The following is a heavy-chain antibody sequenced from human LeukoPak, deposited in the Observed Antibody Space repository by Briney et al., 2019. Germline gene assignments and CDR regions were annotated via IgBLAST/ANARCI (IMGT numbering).Heavy chain of an antibody. V-gene: IGHV4-61*02. Sequence: SETLSLTCTVSGGSISSGSYYWSWIRQPAGKGLEWIGRIYTSGSTNYNPSLKSRVTISVDTSKNQFSLKLSSVTAADTAVYYCARESPPPPSVYDFWSGYYYMDVWGKGTTVTVSS. CDR1: GGSISSGSYY. J-gene: IGHJ6*03. CDR3: ARESPPPPSVYDFWSGYYYMDV. CDR2: IYTSGST. D-gene: IGHD3-3*01.